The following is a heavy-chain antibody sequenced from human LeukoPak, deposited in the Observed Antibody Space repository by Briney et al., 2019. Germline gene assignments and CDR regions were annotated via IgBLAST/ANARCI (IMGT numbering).Heavy chain of an antibody. D-gene: IGHD4-17*01. J-gene: IGHJ5*02. CDR1: GFTFSSYW. V-gene: IGHV3-7*01. Sequence: PGGSLRLSCAASGFTFSSYWMSWVRQAPGKGLEWVANIKQDGSEKYYVDSVKGRFTISRDNAKNSLYLQMNSLRAEDTAVYYCAREGAHDYGDYWFDPWGQGTLVTVSS. CDR3: AREGAHDYGDYWFDP. CDR2: IKQDGSEK.